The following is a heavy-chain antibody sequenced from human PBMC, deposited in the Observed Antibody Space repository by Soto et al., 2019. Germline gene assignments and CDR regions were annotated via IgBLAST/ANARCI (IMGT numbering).Heavy chain of an antibody. J-gene: IGHJ4*01. Sequence: QVQLVESGGGVVQPGRSLRLSCRPSGFIFSSFGMHWVRQAPGKGLEWLAVIRYDGSRTYYADSVKGRFTISRDNSENTLFLQMSSLRAEDTAIYYCARVNQTRGAYDSPFDYWGHGTLVTVSS. D-gene: IGHD3-3*01. CDR1: GFIFSSFG. V-gene: IGHV3-33*03. CDR3: ARVNQTRGAYDSPFDY. CDR2: IRYDGSRT.